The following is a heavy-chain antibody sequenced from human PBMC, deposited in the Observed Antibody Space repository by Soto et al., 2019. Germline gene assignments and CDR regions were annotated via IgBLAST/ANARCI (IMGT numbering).Heavy chain of an antibody. CDR1: GYTFTSYA. D-gene: IGHD3-10*01. CDR3: ARAMVRGGAGLAYHNYYYYGMDV. CDR2: INAGNGNT. Sequence: QVQLVQSGAEVKKPGASVKVSCKASGYTFTSYAMHWVRQAPGQRLEWMGLINAGNGNTKYSQKFQGRVTITRDTSASTAYMELSSLRSEDTAVYYCARAMVRGGAGLAYHNYYYYGMDVWGQGTTVTVSS. J-gene: IGHJ6*02. V-gene: IGHV1-3*01.